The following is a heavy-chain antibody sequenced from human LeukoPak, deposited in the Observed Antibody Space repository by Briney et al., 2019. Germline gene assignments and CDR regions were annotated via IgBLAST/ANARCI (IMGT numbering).Heavy chain of an antibody. CDR3: ARGHYGGNRYFDI. V-gene: IGHV1-8*01. Sequence: GASVKVSCKASGYTFRSYEINWVRQAPGQGLEWVGWIHPNSGKTGYAQKFRGRVTMTRDTSTETAFMELSSLKFDDTAIFYCARGHYGGNRYFDIWGQGTLVTVSP. CDR1: GYTFRSYE. D-gene: IGHD4-23*01. J-gene: IGHJ4*02. CDR2: IHPNSGKT.